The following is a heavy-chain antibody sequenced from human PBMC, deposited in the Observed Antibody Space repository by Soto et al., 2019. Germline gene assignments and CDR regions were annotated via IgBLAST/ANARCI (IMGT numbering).Heavy chain of an antibody. CDR3: ARLFDGMDV. J-gene: IGHJ6*02. CDR2: IFYSGNT. CDR1: GGSISSSIYY. V-gene: IGHV4-39*01. Sequence: SETLSLTCTVSGGSISSSIYYWGWIRQPPGKGLEWIGSIFYSGNTYYNPSLKSRVTISVDTSKNQFSLKLSSVTATDTPVFYCARLFDGMDVWGRGTAVTVSS.